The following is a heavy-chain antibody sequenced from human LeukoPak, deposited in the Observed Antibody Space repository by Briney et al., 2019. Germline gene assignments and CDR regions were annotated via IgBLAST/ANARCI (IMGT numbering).Heavy chain of an antibody. J-gene: IGHJ4*02. CDR1: GYTFTGYY. V-gene: IGHV1-2*02. CDR3: ARENNSGWYRKAAFDY. Sequence: ASVKVTCKASGYTFTGYYIHWVRQAPGQGLEWMGWINPNGGGTNYAQNFQGRVTMTRDTSISAAYMELSRLRSDDTAIYYCARENNSGWYRKAAFDYWGQGTLVTVTS. CDR2: INPNGGGT. D-gene: IGHD6-19*01.